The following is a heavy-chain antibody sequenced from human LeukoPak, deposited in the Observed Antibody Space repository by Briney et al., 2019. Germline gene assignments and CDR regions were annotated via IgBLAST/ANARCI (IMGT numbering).Heavy chain of an antibody. D-gene: IGHD5-18*01. CDR3: ARDQPIGYNYGYPFDN. CDR2: ISSSGSTI. V-gene: IGHV3-11*04. CDR1: GFTFSDYY. J-gene: IGHJ4*02. Sequence: GGSLRPTCAASGFTFSDYYMSWIRQAPGKGLEWLSYISSSGSTIYYADSVKGRFTISRDNAKNSLYLQMNNLRVEDTAVYYCARDQPIGYNYGYPFDNWGQGTLVTVSS.